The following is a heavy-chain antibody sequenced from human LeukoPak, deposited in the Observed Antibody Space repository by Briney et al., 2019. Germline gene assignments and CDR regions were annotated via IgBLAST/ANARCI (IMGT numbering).Heavy chain of an antibody. D-gene: IGHD3-10*01. Sequence: PGGSLRLSCAASGFTFSSNAMSWVRQAPGKGLEWVANIKYDGSEKYYVDSVKGRFTMSRDNAKNSLYLQMSSLRAEDTAVYYCVTRRGDYWGQGTLVTVSS. CDR3: VTRRGDY. J-gene: IGHJ4*02. CDR1: GFTFSSNA. V-gene: IGHV3-7*01. CDR2: IKYDGSEK.